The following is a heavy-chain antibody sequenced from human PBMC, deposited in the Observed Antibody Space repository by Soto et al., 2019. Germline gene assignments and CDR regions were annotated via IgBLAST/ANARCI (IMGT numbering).Heavy chain of an antibody. J-gene: IGHJ6*02. CDR1: GFTFSNAW. Sequence: GGSLRLSCAASGFTFSNAWMSWVRQAPGKGLEWVGRIKSKTDGGTTDYAAPVKGRFTISRDDSKNTLYLQMNSLKTEDTAVYYCTKDPIVGWELLDGIDVWGQGTTVTVYS. CDR2: IKSKTDGGTT. CDR3: TKDPIVGWELLDGIDV. V-gene: IGHV3-15*01. D-gene: IGHD1-26*01.